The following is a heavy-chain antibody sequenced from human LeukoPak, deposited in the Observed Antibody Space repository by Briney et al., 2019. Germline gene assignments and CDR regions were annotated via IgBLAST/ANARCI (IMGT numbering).Heavy chain of an antibody. CDR1: GYTFTSSD. D-gene: IGHD3-10*01. CDR2: MNPNSGNT. J-gene: IGHJ6*02. CDR3: ARVPTMVRGRSYYYYYYGMDV. Sequence: ASVKVSCKASGYTFTSSDINWVRQATGQGLEWMGWMNPNSGNTGYAQKFQGRVTMTRNTSISTAYMELSSLRSEDTAVYYCARVPTMVRGRSYYYYYYGMDVWGQGTTVTVSS. V-gene: IGHV1-8*01.